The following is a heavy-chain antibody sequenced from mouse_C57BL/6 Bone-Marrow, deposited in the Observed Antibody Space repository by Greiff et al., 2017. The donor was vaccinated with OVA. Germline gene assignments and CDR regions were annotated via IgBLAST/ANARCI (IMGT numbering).Heavy chain of an antibody. Sequence: LVEPGASVKLSCKATGSTFPGYWIEWVKQRPGHGLEWIGAILPGSGSTNYNEKFKGKATFTADTSSNTAYMQLSSLTTEDSAIYYCAYYSNYSWFAYWGQGTLVTVSA. CDR2: ILPGSGST. V-gene: IGHV1-9*01. J-gene: IGHJ3*01. D-gene: IGHD2-5*01. CDR3: AYYSNYSWFAY. CDR1: GSTFPGYW.